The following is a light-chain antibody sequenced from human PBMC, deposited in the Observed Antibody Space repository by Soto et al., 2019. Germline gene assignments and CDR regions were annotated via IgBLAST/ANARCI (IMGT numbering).Light chain of an antibody. Sequence: QSALTQPASVSGSPGQSITISCTGSNSDVGAYNYVSWYQQYPGKAPKLMIYEVNDRPSGVSNRFSGSKSGNTASLTISGLQAEDEADYYCCSYTNTNTWVFGGGTKFTVL. J-gene: IGLJ3*02. CDR2: EVN. CDR3: CSYTNTNTWV. CDR1: NSDVGAYNY. V-gene: IGLV2-14*01.